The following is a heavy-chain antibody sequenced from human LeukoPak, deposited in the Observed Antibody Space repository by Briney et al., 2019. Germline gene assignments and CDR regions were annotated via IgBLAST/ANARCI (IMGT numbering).Heavy chain of an antibody. J-gene: IGHJ4*02. CDR2: INHSGST. CDR1: GGSFSGYY. Sequence: PSETLSLTCAVYGGSFSGYYWSWIRQPPGKGLEWIGEINHSGSTNYNPSLKSRVTISVDTSKNQFSLKLSSVTAADTAVYYCARLPSSGWYWGVVGYWGQGTLVTVSS. CDR3: ARLPSSGWYWGVVGY. V-gene: IGHV4-34*01. D-gene: IGHD6-19*01.